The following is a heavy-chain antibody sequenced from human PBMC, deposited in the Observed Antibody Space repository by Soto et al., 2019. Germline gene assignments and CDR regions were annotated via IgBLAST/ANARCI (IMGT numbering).Heavy chain of an antibody. CDR2: IYYTGST. CDR3: ARQDYDRFMRSANWFDP. J-gene: IGHJ5*02. CDR1: GDSISSSRYY. Sequence: PSETLSLTCTVSGDSISSSRYYWGWIRQRPGKGLEWIGTIYYTGSTYYNPSLESRVNISADMSKNQFSLKLSSVTAADTAVYYCARQDYDRFMRSANWFDPWGQGTLVTVSS. D-gene: IGHD3-22*01. V-gene: IGHV4-39*01.